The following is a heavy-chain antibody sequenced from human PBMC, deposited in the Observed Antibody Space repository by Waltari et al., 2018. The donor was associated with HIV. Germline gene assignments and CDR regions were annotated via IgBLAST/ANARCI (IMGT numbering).Heavy chain of an antibody. CDR2: IVVGSGNT. V-gene: IGHV1-58*02. D-gene: IGHD3-9*01. CDR1: GFSFTRSG. Sequence: QIQLIQSGPEVKKPGTSVRVSCKTSGFSFTRSGIQWVRQARGQRPEWMGWIVVGSGNTDYDHRFQGRVTITRDLSTKTAYMELGRLRFEDTALYYCVFDTNWGQGTLVTVSS. CDR3: VFDTN. J-gene: IGHJ1*01.